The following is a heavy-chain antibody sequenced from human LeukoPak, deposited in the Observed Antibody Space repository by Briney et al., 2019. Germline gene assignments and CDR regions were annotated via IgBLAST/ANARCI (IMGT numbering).Heavy chain of an antibody. D-gene: IGHD2-2*01. Sequence: GESLKISCKGSGYSFTNYWIGWVRQMPGKGLEWMGIIYPGDSDIRYSPSFQGQVTISTDKSISTAYLQWSSLKASDTAIYYCASHTGYCSSMSCFQAFDIWGQGTMVTVSS. V-gene: IGHV5-51*01. CDR1: GYSFTNYW. J-gene: IGHJ3*02. CDR2: IYPGDSDI. CDR3: ASHTGYCSSMSCFQAFDI.